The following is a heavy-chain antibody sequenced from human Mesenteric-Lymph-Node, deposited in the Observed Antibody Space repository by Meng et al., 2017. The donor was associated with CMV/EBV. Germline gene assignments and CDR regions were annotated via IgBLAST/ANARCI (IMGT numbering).Heavy chain of an antibody. CDR1: GGSISSSNW. Sequence: GSLRLSCAVSGGSISSSNWWSWVRQPPGKGLEWIGEIYHSGSTNYNPSLKSRVTISVDKSKNQFSLKLSSVTAADTAVYYCARDLNYGVYYYYGMDVWGQGTTVTVSS. CDR3: ARDLNYGVYYYYGMDV. D-gene: IGHD1-7*01. CDR2: IYHSGST. J-gene: IGHJ6*02. V-gene: IGHV4-4*02.